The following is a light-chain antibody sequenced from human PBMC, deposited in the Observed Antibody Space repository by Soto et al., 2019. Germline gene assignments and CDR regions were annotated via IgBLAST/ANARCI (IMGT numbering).Light chain of an antibody. CDR2: EVS. CDR3: SSYTSSSTSGGV. J-gene: IGLJ1*01. CDR1: SSDVGGYNY. Sequence: QSVLTQPACVSLSPGQSITISCTGTSSDVGGYNYVSWYQQHPDKAPKLMIYEVSNRPSGVSNRFSGSKSGNTASLTISGLQAEDEADYYCSSYTSSSTSGGVFGTGTKVTVL. V-gene: IGLV2-14*01.